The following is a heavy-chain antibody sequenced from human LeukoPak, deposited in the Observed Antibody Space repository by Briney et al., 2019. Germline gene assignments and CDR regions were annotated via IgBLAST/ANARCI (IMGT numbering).Heavy chain of an antibody. V-gene: IGHV4-4*07. D-gene: IGHD2-15*01. CDR3: ARDDELRRHWYFDL. CDR1: GGSISSYY. J-gene: IGHJ2*01. Sequence: SETLSLTCTVSGGSISSYYWSWIRQPAGKGLEWIGRIYTSGSTNYNPSLKSRVTMSVDTSKNQFSLKLSSVTAADTAVYYCARDDELRRHWYFDLWGRGTLVTVSS. CDR2: IYTSGST.